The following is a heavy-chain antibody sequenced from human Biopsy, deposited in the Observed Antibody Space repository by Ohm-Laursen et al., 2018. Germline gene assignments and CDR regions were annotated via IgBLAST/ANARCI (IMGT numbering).Heavy chain of an antibody. D-gene: IGHD6-19*01. CDR2: MYNRGRP. V-gene: IGHV4-61*01. Sequence: GTLSLTCTVSAASVSGGTFYWSRVRQPPGKGLEWIGYMYNRGRPNYSPSLKSRVTISVDPSNNHFSLKMTFVTAADTAVYYCAKHGSGWTGDDAFHIWGQGTMVTVSS. CDR1: AASVSGGTFY. J-gene: IGHJ3*02. CDR3: AKHGSGWTGDDAFHI.